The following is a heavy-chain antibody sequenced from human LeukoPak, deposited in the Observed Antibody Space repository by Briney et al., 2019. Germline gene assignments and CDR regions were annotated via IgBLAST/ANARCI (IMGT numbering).Heavy chain of an antibody. D-gene: IGHD3-10*01. J-gene: IGHJ4*02. CDR1: GFTFRSYA. V-gene: IGHV3-23*01. CDR2: ISGSGT. CDR3: AGEQTYYYGSGSYTH. Sequence: GGSLRLSCATSGFTFRSYAMIWVRQAPERGLEWVSGISGSGTYYADSAKGRFTISRDNAKNSLYLQMNSLRAEDTAVYYCAGEQTYYYGSGSYTHWGQGTLVTVSS.